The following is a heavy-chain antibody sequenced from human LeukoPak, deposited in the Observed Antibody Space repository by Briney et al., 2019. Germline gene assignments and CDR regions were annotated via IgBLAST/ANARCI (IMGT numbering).Heavy chain of an antibody. J-gene: IGHJ4*02. CDR1: GFTFSSYA. Sequence: GGSLRLSCAAPGFTFSSYAVSWVRQAPGKGLEWVSAISGSGGSTYYADSVKGRFTISRDNSKNTLYLQMNSLRAEDTAVYYCAKGIIAAAHFDYWGQGTLVTVSP. V-gene: IGHV3-23*01. D-gene: IGHD6-13*01. CDR2: ISGSGGST. CDR3: AKGIIAAAHFDY.